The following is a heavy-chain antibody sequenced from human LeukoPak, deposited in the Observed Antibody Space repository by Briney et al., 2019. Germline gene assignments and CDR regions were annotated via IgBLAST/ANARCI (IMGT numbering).Heavy chain of an antibody. CDR2: IYYSGST. D-gene: IGHD6-13*01. CDR3: AREPRGVIAAAGIPYLDY. Sequence: SETLSLTCTVSGGSISSSSYYWGWICQPPGKGLEWIGSIYYSGSTYYNPSLKSRVTISVDTSKNQFSLKLSSVTAADTAVYYCAREPRGVIAAAGIPYLDYWGQGTLVTVSS. V-gene: IGHV4-39*07. CDR1: GGSISSSSYY. J-gene: IGHJ4*02.